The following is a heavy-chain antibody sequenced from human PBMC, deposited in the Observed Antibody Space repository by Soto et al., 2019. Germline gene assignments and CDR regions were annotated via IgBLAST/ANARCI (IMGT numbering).Heavy chain of an antibody. V-gene: IGHV1-8*01. CDR1: GYTFTSYD. CDR3: ARFDLRITIFGVVIQNGDYYYGMDV. CDR2: MNPNSGNT. J-gene: IGHJ6*02. D-gene: IGHD3-3*01. Sequence: ASVKVSCKASGYTFTSYDINWVRQATGQGLEWMGWMNPNSGNTGYAQKFQGRVTMTRNTSISTAYMELSSLRSEDTAVYYCARFDLRITIFGVVIQNGDYYYGMDVWGQGTTVTVSS.